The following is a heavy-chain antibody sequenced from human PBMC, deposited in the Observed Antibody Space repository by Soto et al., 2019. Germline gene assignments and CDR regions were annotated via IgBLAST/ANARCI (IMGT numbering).Heavy chain of an antibody. CDR1: GFSLTTSGVG. CDR3: ALLTSENRYFSAGYFDY. D-gene: IGHD1-1*01. V-gene: IGHV2-5*02. CDR2: IYGDDDK. J-gene: IGHJ4*02. Sequence: GSGPTLVNPTQTLTLTCTFSGFSLTTSGVGVGWIRQPPGKALEWLALIYGDDDKRYSPSLKTRFTITKDTSRNQVALRMTNMDPAATVTYYCALLTSENRYFSAGYFDYWGQGALVTVSS.